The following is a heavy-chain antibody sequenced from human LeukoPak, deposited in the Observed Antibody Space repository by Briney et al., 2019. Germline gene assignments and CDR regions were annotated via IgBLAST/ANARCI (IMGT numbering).Heavy chain of an antibody. CDR3: ARNSGDDNAGPFDY. J-gene: IGHJ4*02. D-gene: IGHD5-12*01. CDR1: GFSFINYG. V-gene: IGHV3-48*02. CDR2: IDYSGAI. Sequence: GGSLRLSCAASGFSFINYGMSWVRQAPGKGLEWVSYIDYSGAIYYADSVKGRFIISRDNAKNSLYLQMNSLRDEDTAVYYCARNSGDDNAGPFDYWGQGTLVTVSS.